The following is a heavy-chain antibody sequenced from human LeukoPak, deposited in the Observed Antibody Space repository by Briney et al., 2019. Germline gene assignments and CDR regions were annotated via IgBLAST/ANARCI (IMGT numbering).Heavy chain of an antibody. CDR3: ARIWQQLVFDY. Sequence: SETLSLTCAVYGGSFSGYYWSWIRQPPGKGLEWIGEINHSGSTNYNPSLKSRVSISVDTSKNQFSLKLSSVTAADTAVYYCARIWQQLVFDYWGQGTLVTVSS. D-gene: IGHD6-13*01. V-gene: IGHV4-34*01. J-gene: IGHJ4*02. CDR2: INHSGST. CDR1: GGSFSGYY.